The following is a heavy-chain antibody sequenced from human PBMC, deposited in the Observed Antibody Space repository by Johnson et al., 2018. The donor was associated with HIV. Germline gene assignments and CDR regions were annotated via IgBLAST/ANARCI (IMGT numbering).Heavy chain of an antibody. V-gene: IGHV3-20*04. CDR3: ARDHRIGTMVLLSAAFDI. CDR2: IHWNGGSK. D-gene: IGHD3-10*01. Sequence: VQLVESGGSVVRPGGSLRLSCEASGFTFDDYGMSWVRQAPGKGLEWVAVIHWNGGSKGYADSVKGRFTIDRDNAKNSLYLQMNSLRAEDTALYYCARDHRIGTMVLLSAAFDIWGQGTMVTVSS. J-gene: IGHJ3*02. CDR1: GFTFDDYG.